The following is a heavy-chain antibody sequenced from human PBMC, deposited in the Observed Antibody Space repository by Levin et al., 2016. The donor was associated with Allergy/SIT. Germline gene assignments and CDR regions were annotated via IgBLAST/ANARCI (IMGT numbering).Heavy chain of an antibody. J-gene: IGHJ5*02. D-gene: IGHD2-2*01. CDR3: ARERGGVPAAMRWFDP. CDR2: IYYSGST. Sequence: SETLSLTCTVSGGSISSGGYYWSWIRQHPGKGLEWIGYIYYSGSTYYNPSLKSRVTISVDTSKNQFSLKLSSVTAADTAVYYCARERGGVPAAMRWFDPWGQGTLVTVSS. V-gene: IGHV4-31*03. CDR1: GGSISSGGYY.